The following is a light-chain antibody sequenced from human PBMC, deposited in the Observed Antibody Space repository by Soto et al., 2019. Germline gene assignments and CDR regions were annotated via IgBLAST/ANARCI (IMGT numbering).Light chain of an antibody. CDR2: GAS. CDR1: QSVSTSY. V-gene: IGKV3-20*01. J-gene: IGKJ1*01. Sequence: EIVLTKSPGTLSLSPGERATLSCRASQSVSTSYLAWYQQKPGQAPRLLIYGASSRSTGIPDRFSGSGSGTDFTLTISRLEPEDFAVYYCQQYGSSPRTFGQVTKVEIK. CDR3: QQYGSSPRT.